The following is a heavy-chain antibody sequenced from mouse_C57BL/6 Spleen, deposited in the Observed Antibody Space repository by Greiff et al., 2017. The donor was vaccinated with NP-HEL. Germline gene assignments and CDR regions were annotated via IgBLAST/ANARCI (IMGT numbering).Heavy chain of an antibody. CDR2: IYPGDGDT. CDR1: GYAFSSYW. J-gene: IGHJ1*03. CDR3: ARSNSRWDFDV. D-gene: IGHD1-1*01. Sequence: HVPQSGAELVQPGASVKISCKASGYAFSSYWMNWVQQRPGKGLEWIGQIYPGDGDTNYNGKFKGKATLTADKSPSTAYKQPSSLTSEDAAVYFCARSNSRWDFDVWGTGATVNVSS. V-gene: IGHV1-80*01.